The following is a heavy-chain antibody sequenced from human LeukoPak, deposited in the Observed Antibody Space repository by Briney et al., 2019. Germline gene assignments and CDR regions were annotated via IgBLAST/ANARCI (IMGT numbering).Heavy chain of an antibody. D-gene: IGHD5-12*01. CDR1: GGTFSSYA. J-gene: IGHJ4*02. Sequence: GASVKVSCKASGGTFSSYAISWVRQAPGQGLEWMGGITPIFGTANYAQKFQGRVTITADKSTSTAYMELSSLRSEDTAVYYCAREEGQYSGYGIFDYWGQGTLVTVSS. CDR3: AREEGQYSGYGIFDY. V-gene: IGHV1-69*06. CDR2: ITPIFGTA.